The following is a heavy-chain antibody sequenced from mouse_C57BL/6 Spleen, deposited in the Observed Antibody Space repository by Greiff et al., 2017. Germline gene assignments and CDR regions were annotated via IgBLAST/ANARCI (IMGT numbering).Heavy chain of an antibody. Sequence: DVMLVESGGGLVQPKGSLKLSCAASGFSFNTYAMNWVRQAPGKGLEWVARIRSKSNNYATYYADSVKDRFTISRDDSESMLYLQMNNLKTEDTAMYYCVRAELGRGDYWGQGTTLTVSS. CDR2: IRSKSNNYAT. V-gene: IGHV10-1*01. D-gene: IGHD4-1*01. J-gene: IGHJ2*01. CDR3: VRAELGRGDY. CDR1: GFSFNTYA.